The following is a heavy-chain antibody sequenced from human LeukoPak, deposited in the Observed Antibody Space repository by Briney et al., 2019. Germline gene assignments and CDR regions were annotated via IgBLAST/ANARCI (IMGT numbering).Heavy chain of an antibody. Sequence: PGGSLRLSCAASGFTFNSYWMNWVRQAPGKGLEWVGFIRSKAYGETADYAASVKGRFTISRDDSKAIAYLQMNSLKTEDTAVYHCTRDRGAYNLYDYWGQGTLVTVSS. D-gene: IGHD1-1*01. CDR1: GFTFNSYW. V-gene: IGHV3-49*04. CDR2: IRSKAYGETA. CDR3: TRDRGAYNLYDY. J-gene: IGHJ4*02.